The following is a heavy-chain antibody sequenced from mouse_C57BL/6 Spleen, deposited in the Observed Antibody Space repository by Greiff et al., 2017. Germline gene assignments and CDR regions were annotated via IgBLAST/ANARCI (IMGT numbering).Heavy chain of an antibody. CDR2: IYPRDGST. D-gene: IGHD2-4*01. CDR1: GYTFTDHT. V-gene: IGHV1-78*01. J-gene: IGHJ1*03. Sequence: QVQLQQSDAELVKPGASVKISCKVSGYTFTDHTIHWMKQRPEQGLEWIGYIYPRDGSTKYNEKFKGKATLTADKSSSTAYMQLNSLTSEDSAVYFCARDYYDYGGDWYFDVWGTGTTVTVSS. CDR3: ARDYYDYGGDWYFDV.